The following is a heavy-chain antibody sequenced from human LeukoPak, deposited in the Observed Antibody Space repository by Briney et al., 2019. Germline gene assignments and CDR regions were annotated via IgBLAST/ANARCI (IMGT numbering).Heavy chain of an antibody. CDR2: IKLKTDGGTT. CDR1: GFTFRNAW. V-gene: IGHV3-15*01. CDR3: TTLAAFSGDFDFQH. Sequence: PGGCLRLSCAASGFTFRNAWMSWVRQAPGEGLEWVGRIKLKTDGGTTDYAAATKGRFTISRDDSTNTLYLQMDSLKTEDTAVYYCTTLAAFSGDFDFQHWGQGTLVTVSS. J-gene: IGHJ1*01. D-gene: IGHD2-21*01.